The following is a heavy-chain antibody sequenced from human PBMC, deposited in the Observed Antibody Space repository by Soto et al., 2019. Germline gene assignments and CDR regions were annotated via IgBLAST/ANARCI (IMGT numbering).Heavy chain of an antibody. Sequence: PGGSLRLSCAASGFTFSSYAMHWVRQAPGKGLEWVAVISYDGSNKYYADSVKGRFTISRDNSKSTLYLQMNSLRAEDTAVYYCAREAVRGVIITPLDYWGQGTLVTVS. CDR2: ISYDGSNK. V-gene: IGHV3-30-3*01. CDR1: GFTFSSYA. CDR3: AREAVRGVIITPLDY. J-gene: IGHJ4*02. D-gene: IGHD3-10*01.